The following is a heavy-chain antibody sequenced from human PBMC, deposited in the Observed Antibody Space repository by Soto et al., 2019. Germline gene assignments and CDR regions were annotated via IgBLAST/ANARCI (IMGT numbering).Heavy chain of an antibody. J-gene: IGHJ4*02. D-gene: IGHD5-18*01. CDR1: GGSFSGSY. CDR3: ARVLIAGVTTD. Sequence: QVQLQQWGAGLLKPSETLSLTCAVYGGSFSGSYWSWIRQPPGKGLEWIGESNHVGNTNYNPSLKSRVTMSVDPSKNQFSLRLSSVTAADTAVYYCARVLIAGVTTDWGQGTLVLVSS. V-gene: IGHV4-34*01. CDR2: SNHVGNT.